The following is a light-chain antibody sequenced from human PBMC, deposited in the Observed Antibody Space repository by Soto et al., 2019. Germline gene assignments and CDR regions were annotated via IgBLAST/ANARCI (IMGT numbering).Light chain of an antibody. V-gene: IGKV3-20*01. Sequence: EVVVTQSPDTLSLSPGETATLSCRASQSVSSSVAWYQHKPGQSPRLVVYSGDKRAPGIPPRFSGSGSGTDFTLTISSLESDDFAVYYCQQYGSSGTFGQGTKVEIK. CDR2: SGD. CDR3: QQYGSSGT. CDR1: QSVSSS. J-gene: IGKJ1*01.